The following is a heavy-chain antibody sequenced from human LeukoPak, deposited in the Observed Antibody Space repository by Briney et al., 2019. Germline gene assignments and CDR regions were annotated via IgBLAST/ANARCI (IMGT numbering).Heavy chain of an antibody. CDR3: ATGDSGSFIPDY. CDR1: GYTFTSYA. D-gene: IGHD1-26*01. J-gene: IGHJ4*02. CDR2: INAGNGNA. Sequence: ASVKVSCKASGYTFTSYAMHWVRQAPGQRLEWMGWINAGNGNAKYSQEFQGRVTITRDTSASTAYMELSSLRSEDMAVYYCATGDSGSFIPDYWGQGTLVTVSS. V-gene: IGHV1-3*03.